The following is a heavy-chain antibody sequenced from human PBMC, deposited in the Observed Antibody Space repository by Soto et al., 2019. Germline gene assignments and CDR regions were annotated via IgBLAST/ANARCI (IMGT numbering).Heavy chain of an antibody. CDR1: GFSLSTARMG. D-gene: IGHD5-18*01. V-gene: IGHV2-26*01. J-gene: IGHJ4*02. Sequence: QVTLKESGPVLVKPTETLTLTCTVSGFSLSTARMGVSWIRQPPGKALEWLAHIFSNDEKSYSTSLKSRLTISKDTAKSQVVLTMTNMNPVDTATYYCARIRGTAMATDNFDYWGQGTLVTVSS. CDR2: IFSNDEK. CDR3: ARIRGTAMATDNFDY.